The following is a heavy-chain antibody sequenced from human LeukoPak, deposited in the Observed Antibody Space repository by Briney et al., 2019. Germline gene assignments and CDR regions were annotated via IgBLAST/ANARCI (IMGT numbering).Heavy chain of an antibody. CDR2: TYYRSKWYN. CDR1: GDSVSSNSVA. CDR3: ARAVAVAQAGLDY. D-gene: IGHD6-19*01. J-gene: IGHJ4*02. V-gene: IGHV6-1*01. Sequence: SQTLSLTCAISGDSVSSNSVAWNWLRQSPSRGLEWLGRTYYRSKWYNDYAVSVKSRITINPDTSKNQFSLQLNSVTPEDTAVYYCARAVAVAQAGLDYWGQGTLVTVSS.